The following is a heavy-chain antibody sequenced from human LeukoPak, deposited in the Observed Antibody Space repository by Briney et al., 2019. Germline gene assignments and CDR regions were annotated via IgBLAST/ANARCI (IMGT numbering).Heavy chain of an antibody. V-gene: IGHV4-34*01. CDR2: INHSGST. D-gene: IGHD3-10*01. CDR1: GGSFSGYY. Sequence: PSETLSLTCAVYGGSFSGYYWSWIRQPPGKGLEWIGEINHSGSTNYNLSLKSRVTISVDTSKNQFSLKLSSVTAADTAVYYCARRGYDYWGQGTLVTVSS. J-gene: IGHJ4*02. CDR3: ARRGYDY.